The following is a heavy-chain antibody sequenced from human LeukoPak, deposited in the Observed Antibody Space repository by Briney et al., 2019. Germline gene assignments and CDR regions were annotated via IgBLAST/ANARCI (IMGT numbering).Heavy chain of an antibody. CDR3: ARALGGTLYYYYYMDV. CDR2: ISSSSSYI. D-gene: IGHD3-16*01. Sequence: GGSLRLSCAASGFTFSSYSMNWVRQAPGKGLEWVSSISSSSSYIYYADSVKGRFTISRDNSKNTLYLQMNSLRAEDTAVYYCARALGGTLYYYYYMDVWGKGTTVTISS. J-gene: IGHJ6*03. CDR1: GFTFSSYS. V-gene: IGHV3-21*01.